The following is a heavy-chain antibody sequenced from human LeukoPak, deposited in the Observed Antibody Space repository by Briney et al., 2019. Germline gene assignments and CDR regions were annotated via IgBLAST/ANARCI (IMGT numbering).Heavy chain of an antibody. CDR2: IISSGSNI. Sequence: PGGSLRLSCAASGFTFSTYSMHWVRQAPGKGLEWVSSIISSGSNIYYTGSVRGRFTVSRDNAKNSLYLQMSSLRPEDTAVYYCAGGSLRDLKITWGQGTLVTASS. CDR3: AGGSLRDLKIT. CDR1: GFTFSTYS. D-gene: IGHD5-24*01. V-gene: IGHV3-21*06. J-gene: IGHJ5*02.